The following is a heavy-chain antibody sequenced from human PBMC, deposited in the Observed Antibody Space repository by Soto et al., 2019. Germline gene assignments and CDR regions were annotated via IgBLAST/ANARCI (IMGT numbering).Heavy chain of an antibody. CDR2: ISYDGSNK. CDR3: AKFGYAMPLDY. J-gene: IGHJ4*02. Sequence: GGSLRLSCAASGFTFSSYGMHWVRQAPGKGLEWVAVISYDGSNKYYADSVKGRFTISRDNSKNTLYLQMNSLRAEDTAVYYCAKFGYAMPLDYWGQGTLVTVYS. CDR1: GFTFSSYG. V-gene: IGHV3-30*18. D-gene: IGHD2-2*01.